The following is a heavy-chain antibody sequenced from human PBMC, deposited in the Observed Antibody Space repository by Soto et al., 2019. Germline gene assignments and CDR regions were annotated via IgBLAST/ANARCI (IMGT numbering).Heavy chain of an antibody. CDR1: GFSFSDAW. CDR3: TTDPHSTGTKY. CDR2: IKSKTDGGTT. D-gene: IGHD1-1*01. J-gene: IGHJ4*02. V-gene: IGHV3-15*01. Sequence: GGSLRLSCAASGFSFSDAWMTWVRQAPGAGLEWVGHIKSKTDGGTTDYAAPVKGRFTISRDASKTTVYLQMNSLRTEDTAVYYCTTDPHSTGTKYWGQGTLVTVSS.